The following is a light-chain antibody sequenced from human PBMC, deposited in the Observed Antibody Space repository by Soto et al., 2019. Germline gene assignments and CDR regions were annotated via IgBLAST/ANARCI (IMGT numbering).Light chain of an antibody. Sequence: QSVLTQPASVSGSPGQSITISCTGTSSDIGNYNSVSWYQQHPGKAPKLILFEAINRPSGISNRFSGSKSDTTASLTISGLQTDDEGDYYCASYTGNNAWLFGGGTKLTVL. CDR2: EAI. J-gene: IGLJ2*01. V-gene: IGLV2-14*01. CDR3: ASYTGNNAWL. CDR1: SSDIGNYNS.